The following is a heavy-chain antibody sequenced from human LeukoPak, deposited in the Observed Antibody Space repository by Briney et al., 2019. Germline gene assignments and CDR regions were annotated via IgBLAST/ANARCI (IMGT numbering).Heavy chain of an antibody. J-gene: IGHJ4*02. Sequence: SRTLSLSSAISGDSVSSNSAAWNWIRQSPSRGLEWLGRTYYRTKWYNDYAVSVKSRITINPDTSKNQFSLQLNSVTPEDTAVYYCARDHSRSGGYLRFDYSGLGTQVTVSS. D-gene: IGHD6-25*01. CDR1: GDSVSSNSAA. V-gene: IGHV6-1*01. CDR2: TYYRTKWYN. CDR3: ARDHSRSGGYLRFDY.